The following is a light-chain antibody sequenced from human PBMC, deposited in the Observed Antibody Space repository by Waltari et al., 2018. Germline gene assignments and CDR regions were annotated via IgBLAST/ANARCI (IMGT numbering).Light chain of an antibody. CDR3: QQYNSYSPST. CDR1: QSISSW. CDR2: KSS. V-gene: IGKV1-5*03. Sequence: DIQMNQSPSTLSASVGDRVTIPCRASQSISSWLAWYQQKPGKAPKLLIYKSSSLESGVPSRFSGSGSGTEFTLTISSLQPDDFATYYCQQYNSYSPSTFGQGTKVEIK. J-gene: IGKJ1*01.